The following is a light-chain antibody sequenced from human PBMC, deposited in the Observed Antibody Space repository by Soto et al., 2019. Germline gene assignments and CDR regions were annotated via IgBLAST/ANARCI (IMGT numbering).Light chain of an antibody. V-gene: IGLV2-14*03. J-gene: IGLJ2*01. Sequence: QSALTQPASVSGSPGQSITISCTGTSSDVGTYNYVSWYQQHPGKAPKVMIYDVSNRPSGVSNRFSGSKSGNTASLTISGRLAEDEADYYCSSYTGSSTSVIFGGGTKLTVL. CDR1: SSDVGTYNY. CDR3: SSYTGSSTSVI. CDR2: DVS.